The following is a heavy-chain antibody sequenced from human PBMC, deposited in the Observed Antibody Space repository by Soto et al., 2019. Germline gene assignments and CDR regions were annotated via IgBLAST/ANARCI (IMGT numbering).Heavy chain of an antibody. J-gene: IGHJ6*02. Sequence: QVQLVQSAGEVKKPGASVKVSCKASGYSFTSYVISWVRRAPGQGLEWMGWISPYNGHTQFVERFQGRVTMTTDTSTKTAYMELRNLRSDDTAHYYCATDLTIVPATHPRLENYGMDVWGQGTTVSVSS. V-gene: IGHV1-18*01. D-gene: IGHD2-2*01. CDR2: ISPYNGHT. CDR1: GYSFTSYV. CDR3: ATDLTIVPATHPRLENYGMDV.